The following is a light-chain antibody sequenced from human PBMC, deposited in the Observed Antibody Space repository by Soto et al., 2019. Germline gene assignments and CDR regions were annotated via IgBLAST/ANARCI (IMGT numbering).Light chain of an antibody. V-gene: IGKV1-9*01. CDR2: AAS. Sequence: IQLTQSPSSLSSSVGDRVTITCRASQGISSYLDWYQQKPGKAPKFLIYAASTLKRGVTSRFSGSGSGTDFTLTISSLQPEDFATYFCQQLNSYPPTFGQGTELEIK. CDR3: QQLNSYPPT. J-gene: IGKJ2*01. CDR1: QGISSY.